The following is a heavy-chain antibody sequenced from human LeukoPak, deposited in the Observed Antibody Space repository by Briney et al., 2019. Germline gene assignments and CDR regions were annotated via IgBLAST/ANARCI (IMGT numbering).Heavy chain of an antibody. Sequence: GGSLRLSCVASGFTFSSYAMSWVRQAPGKGLEWVSTISGSGLSTYYADSVKGRFTISRDNSNNTLYLQMNSLRVEDTAVYYCAKSRVAVAAPRNWFDPWGQGTLVTVSS. V-gene: IGHV3-23*01. CDR1: GFTFSSYA. D-gene: IGHD6-19*01. CDR2: ISGSGLST. J-gene: IGHJ5*02. CDR3: AKSRVAVAAPRNWFDP.